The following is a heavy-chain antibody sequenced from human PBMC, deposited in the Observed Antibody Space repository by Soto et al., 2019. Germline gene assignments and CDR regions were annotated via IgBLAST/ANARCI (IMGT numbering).Heavy chain of an antibody. CDR3: ARGLRWPPNFDY. CDR1: GYTFTSYD. Sequence: ASVEVSCKXSGYTFTSYDINWVRQATGQGLEWMGWMNPNSGNTGYAQKFQGRVTMTRNTSISTAYMELSSLRSEDTAVYYCARGLRWPPNFDYWGQGTLVTVSS. J-gene: IGHJ4*02. V-gene: IGHV1-8*01. D-gene: IGHD2-15*01. CDR2: MNPNSGNT.